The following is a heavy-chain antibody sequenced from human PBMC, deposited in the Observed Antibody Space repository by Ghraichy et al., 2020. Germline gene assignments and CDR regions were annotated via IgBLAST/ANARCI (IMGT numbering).Heavy chain of an antibody. D-gene: IGHD3-22*01. CDR2: IKQDSSSK. Sequence: GESLNISCAASGFRFSSHWMSWVRQTPGKGLEWVANIKQDSSSKYYVDSVKGRFTISRDNAESSLYLQMNSLRVEDSAVYYCARWDYDRNAYYYGSWGQGTLVTVSS. CDR3: ARWDYDRNAYYYGS. CDR1: GFRFSSHW. V-gene: IGHV3-7*01. J-gene: IGHJ4*02.